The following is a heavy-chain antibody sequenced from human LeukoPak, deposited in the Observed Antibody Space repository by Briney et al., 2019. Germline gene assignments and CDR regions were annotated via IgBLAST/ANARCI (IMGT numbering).Heavy chain of an antibody. J-gene: IGHJ4*02. CDR2: IYNTGSA. V-gene: IGHV4-38-2*02. CDR3: ARVPPHYYGTGSPD. D-gene: IGHD3-10*01. Sequence: SETLSLNCNVSGYSISSGYYWGWIRQPPGKGLQWIGSIYNTGSAYYNPSLKSRITISVDTSKNQFSLRVTSVTATDTAVYYCARVPPHYYGTGSPDWGQGTLVTVSA. CDR1: GYSISSGYY.